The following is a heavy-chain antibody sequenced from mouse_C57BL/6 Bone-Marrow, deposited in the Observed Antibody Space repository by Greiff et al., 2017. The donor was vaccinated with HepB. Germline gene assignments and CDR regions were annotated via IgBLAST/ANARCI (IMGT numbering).Heavy chain of an antibody. D-gene: IGHD1-1*01. V-gene: IGHV5-2*01. J-gene: IGHJ3*01. Sequence: EVQRVESGGGLVQPGESLKLSCESNEYEFPSHDMSWVRKTPEKRLELVAAINSDGGSTYYPDTMERRFIISRDNTKKTLYLQMSSLRSEDTALYYCAGCYYGSSLPAWFAYWGQGTLVTVSA. CDR2: INSDGGST. CDR1: EYEFPSHD. CDR3: AGCYYGSSLPAWFAY.